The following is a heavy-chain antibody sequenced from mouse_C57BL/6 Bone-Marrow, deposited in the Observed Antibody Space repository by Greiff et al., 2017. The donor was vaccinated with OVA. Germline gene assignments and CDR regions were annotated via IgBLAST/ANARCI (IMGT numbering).Heavy chain of an antibody. J-gene: IGHJ2*01. CDR2: INPSSGHT. CDR3: TRSGAPYDYDS. D-gene: IGHD2-4*01. V-gene: IGHV1-7*01. Sequence: QVQLQQSGAELAKPGASVKLSCKASGYTFTSYWMHWVKQRPGQGLEWIGYINPSSGHTKYNQKFKDKAPLTADKSYSTSYMTLSSLTYEDSAVYYWTRSGAPYDYDSWGQGTTLTVSS. CDR1: GYTFTSYW.